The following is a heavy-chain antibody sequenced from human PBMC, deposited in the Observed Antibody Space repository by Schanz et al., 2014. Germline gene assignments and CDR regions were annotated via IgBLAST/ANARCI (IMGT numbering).Heavy chain of an antibody. D-gene: IGHD6-19*01. J-gene: IGHJ4*02. Sequence: QVQLVQSGAEVKKPGASVKVSCKASGYTFTRYYIHWVRQAPGQGLEWMGWINPNSGTTNYAQKFQGRVTMTTDTSTSTSYMELTSLRFDDTAVYYCARGGYSSGWYDRDIAHFDYWGQGTLVTVSS. CDR1: GYTFTRYY. CDR2: INPNSGTT. V-gene: IGHV1-2*02. CDR3: ARGGYSSGWYDRDIAHFDY.